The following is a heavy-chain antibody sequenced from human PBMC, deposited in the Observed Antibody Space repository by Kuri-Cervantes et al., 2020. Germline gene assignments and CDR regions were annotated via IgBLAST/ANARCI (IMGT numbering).Heavy chain of an antibody. J-gene: IGHJ6*02. D-gene: IGHD4-17*01. CDR2: ISSSSSYI. Sequence: GGSLRLSCVASGFTVSRNYMSWVRQAPGKGLEWVSSISSSSSYIYYADSVKGRFTISRDNSKNTLYLQMNSLRAEDTAVYYCAKDLLIGYGDYTETYYYYGMDVWGQGTTVTVSS. V-gene: IGHV3-21*01. CDR1: GFTVSRNY. CDR3: AKDLLIGYGDYTETYYYYGMDV.